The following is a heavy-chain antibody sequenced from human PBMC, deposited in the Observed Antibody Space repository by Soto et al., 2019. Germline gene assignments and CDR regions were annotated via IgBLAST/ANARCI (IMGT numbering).Heavy chain of an antibody. J-gene: IGHJ4*02. V-gene: IGHV4-59*01. D-gene: IGHD6-13*01. CDR1: GGSISSYF. Sequence: PSETLSLTCTVSGGSISSYFYIWVRQPPGKGLEWIGSVYYTGTTDYNASLKSRVTISVDTSKTQFSLNLRSVTAADTAVYYCARDLAAVPRAFDYWGRGTLVTVS. CDR3: ARDLAAVPRAFDY. CDR2: VYYTGTT.